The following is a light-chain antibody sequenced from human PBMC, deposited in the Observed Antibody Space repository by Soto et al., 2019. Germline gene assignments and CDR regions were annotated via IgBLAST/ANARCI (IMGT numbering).Light chain of an antibody. V-gene: IGLV2-11*01. CDR1: STDVGAYNY. Sequence: QSVLTQPRSVSGSPGHSVTITCTGTSTDVGAYNYVSWYQQHPGKAPKLMLYAVTERPSGVSDRFSGSKSGNTASLTISGLQAEDESDYYCCSYAGRYTWVFGGGTKLTVL. CDR2: AVT. CDR3: CSYAGRYTWV. J-gene: IGLJ3*02.